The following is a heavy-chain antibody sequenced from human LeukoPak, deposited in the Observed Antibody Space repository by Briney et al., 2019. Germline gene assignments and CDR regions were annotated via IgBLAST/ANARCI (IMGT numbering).Heavy chain of an antibody. D-gene: IGHD2-21*01. CDR3: ARDYGGGDDAFDI. J-gene: IGHJ3*02. V-gene: IGHV1-18*01. CDR2: ISAYNGNT. CDR1: GYTFTSYG. Sequence: ASVTVTCKCSGYTFTSYGFSWVRQPPGQGLEWMGCISAYNGNTNYAHKLRGRVTMTTDTSTSTAYMVLRSLRYDDTAVYYCARDYGGGDDAFDIWGQGTMVTVSS.